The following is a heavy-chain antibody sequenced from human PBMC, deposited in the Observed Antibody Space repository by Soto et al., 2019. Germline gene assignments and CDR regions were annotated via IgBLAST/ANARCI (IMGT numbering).Heavy chain of an antibody. Sequence: GGSLRLSCAASGFTFSSYGMHWVRQAPGKGLEWVAVIWYDGSNKYYADSVKGRFTISRDNSKNTLYLQMNSLRAEDTAVYYCARGDTYYYDSSIEYGHNWFDPWGQGTLVTVSS. D-gene: IGHD3-22*01. V-gene: IGHV3-33*01. CDR2: IWYDGSNK. CDR1: GFTFSSYG. CDR3: ARGDTYYYDSSIEYGHNWFDP. J-gene: IGHJ5*02.